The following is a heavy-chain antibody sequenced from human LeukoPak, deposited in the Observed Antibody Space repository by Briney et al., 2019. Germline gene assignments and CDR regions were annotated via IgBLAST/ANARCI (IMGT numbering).Heavy chain of an antibody. J-gene: IGHJ4*02. CDR1: GFTFSSYA. CDR3: AKDRASSGWYGAHDY. Sequence: PGASLRLSCAASGFTFSSYAMSWVRQAPGKGLEWVSAISGSGGSTYYADSVKGRFTISRDNSKNTLYLQMNSLGAEDTAVYYCAKDRASSGWYGAHDYWGQGTLVTVSA. D-gene: IGHD6-19*01. V-gene: IGHV3-23*01. CDR2: ISGSGGST.